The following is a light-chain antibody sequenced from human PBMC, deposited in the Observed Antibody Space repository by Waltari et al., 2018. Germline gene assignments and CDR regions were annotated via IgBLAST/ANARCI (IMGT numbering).Light chain of an antibody. CDR2: GAS. CDR1: QSVSSSY. J-gene: IGKJ1*01. Sequence: EIVLTQSPGTLSLSPGERATLSGRASQSVSSSYLAWYQQKPGQAPRLLIYGASSGATGIPDRFSGSGSGTDFTLTISRLEPEDFAVYYCQQYGSSPTFGQGTKVEIK. V-gene: IGKV3-20*01. CDR3: QQYGSSPT.